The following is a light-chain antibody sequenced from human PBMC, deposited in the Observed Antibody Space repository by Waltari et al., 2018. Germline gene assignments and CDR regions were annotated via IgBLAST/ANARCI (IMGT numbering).Light chain of an antibody. J-gene: IGKJ1*01. Sequence: DIQMTQSPSSLSASVGDRVTITCRASQSISSYLNWYQQKPGKAPKLLIYAASSLQSGVPSRLRGSGSGTDFTLTISSLQPEDFATYYCQQSYSTPQTFGQGTKVEIK. CDR3: QQSYSTPQT. CDR2: AAS. CDR1: QSISSY. V-gene: IGKV1-39*01.